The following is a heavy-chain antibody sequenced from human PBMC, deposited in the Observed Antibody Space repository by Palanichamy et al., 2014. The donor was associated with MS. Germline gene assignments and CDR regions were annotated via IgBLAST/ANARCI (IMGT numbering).Heavy chain of an antibody. CDR2: ISTGGGNT. CDR1: GYTFTNFF. CDR3: AREAYSSSDY. D-gene: IGHD6-6*01. V-gene: IGHV1-46*01. J-gene: IGHJ4*02. Sequence: QLVQSGAEVKKPGASVKVSCKASGYTFTNFFIHWVRQAPGQRLDWMRIISTGGGNTHYAQKFQDRVSMTRDTPTTTVYMELSSLRSEDTAVYYCAREAYSSSDYWGQGTLVTVSS.